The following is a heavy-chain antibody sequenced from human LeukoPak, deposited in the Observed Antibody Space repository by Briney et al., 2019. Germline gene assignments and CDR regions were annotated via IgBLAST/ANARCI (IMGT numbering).Heavy chain of an antibody. CDR2: IVVGSGET. D-gene: IGHD4-23*01. CDR1: GFTFTSSA. CDR3: AANSQGIHKPPTYVTTVAPYFDY. V-gene: IGHV1-58*02. Sequence: SMKVSCKASGFTFTSSAIQWVRQARGQRLEWVGWIVVGSGETNYAQTFQERVTITRDKSTSTAYMELSSLRSEDTAIYYCAANSQGIHKPPTYVTTVAPYFDYWGQGTLVTVSS. J-gene: IGHJ4*02.